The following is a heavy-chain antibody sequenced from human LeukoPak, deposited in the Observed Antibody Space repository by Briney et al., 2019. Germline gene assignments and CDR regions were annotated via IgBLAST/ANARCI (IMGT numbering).Heavy chain of an antibody. CDR1: GGSISSGSYY. D-gene: IGHD2-2*01. Sequence: SETLSLTCTVSGGSISSGSYYWSWIRQPAGKGLEWIGRIYTSGSTNYNPSLKSRVTVSVDTSKNQFSLKLSSVTAADTAVYYCARVPQFPSFIVVVPAANAFDIWGQGTMVTVSS. V-gene: IGHV4-61*02. J-gene: IGHJ3*02. CDR2: IYTSGST. CDR3: ARVPQFPSFIVVVPAANAFDI.